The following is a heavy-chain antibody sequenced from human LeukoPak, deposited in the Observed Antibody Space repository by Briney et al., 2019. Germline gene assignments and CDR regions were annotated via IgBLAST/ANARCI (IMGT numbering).Heavy chain of an antibody. Sequence: SETLSLTCAVYGGSFSGYYWSWIRQPPGKGLEWIGEINHSGSTNYNPSLKSRVTISVDTSKNQFSLKLSSVTAADTAVYYCAGGTGTGKNYYYYGMDVWGQGTTVTVSS. D-gene: IGHD1/OR15-1a*01. J-gene: IGHJ6*02. CDR1: GGSFSGYY. V-gene: IGHV4-34*01. CDR3: AGGTGTGKNYYYYGMDV. CDR2: INHSGST.